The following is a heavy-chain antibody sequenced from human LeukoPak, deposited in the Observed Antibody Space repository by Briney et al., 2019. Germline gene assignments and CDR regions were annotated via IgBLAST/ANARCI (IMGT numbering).Heavy chain of an antibody. J-gene: IGHJ4*02. Sequence: ASVKVSCKVSGYTFTDYYMHWVQQAPGKGLEWMGLVDPEDGETIYAEKFQGRVTITADTSTDTAYMELGSLRSEDTAVYYCATGPGGGGGYYFDYWGQGTLVTVSS. CDR2: VDPEDGET. D-gene: IGHD2-15*01. V-gene: IGHV1-69-2*01. CDR1: GYTFTDYY. CDR3: ATGPGGGGGYYFDY.